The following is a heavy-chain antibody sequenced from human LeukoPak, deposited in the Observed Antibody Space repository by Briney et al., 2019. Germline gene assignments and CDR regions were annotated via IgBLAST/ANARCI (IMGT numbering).Heavy chain of an antibody. CDR2: IYYSGST. J-gene: IGHJ4*02. Sequence: PSETLSLTCTVSGGSISSYYWSWIRQPPGKGLEWIGYIYYSGSTNYNPSLKSRVTISVDTSKNQFSLKLSSVTAADTAVYYCARHLYDFWSGYPLGFDYWGQGTLVTVSS. V-gene: IGHV4-59*08. CDR3: ARHLYDFWSGYPLGFDY. CDR1: GGSISSYY. D-gene: IGHD3-3*01.